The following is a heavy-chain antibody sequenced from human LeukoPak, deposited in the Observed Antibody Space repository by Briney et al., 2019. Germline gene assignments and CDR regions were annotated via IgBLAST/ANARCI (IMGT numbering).Heavy chain of an antibody. CDR1: GGSFSGYY. V-gene: IGHV4-34*01. CDR2: INHSGST. J-gene: IGHJ4*02. D-gene: IGHD5-12*01. Sequence: SETLSLTCAVYGGSFSGYYWSWIRQPPGKGLEWIGEINHSGSTNYNPSLKSRVTISVDTSKNQFSLKLSSVTAADTAVYYCARRGDSGYDLLDYWGQGTLVTVSS. CDR3: ARRGDSGYDLLDY.